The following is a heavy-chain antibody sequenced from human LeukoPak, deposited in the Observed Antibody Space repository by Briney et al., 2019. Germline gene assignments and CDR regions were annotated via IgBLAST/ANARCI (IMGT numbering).Heavy chain of an antibody. D-gene: IGHD4-17*01. CDR1: GFTFSSYS. CDR3: ARPGVENDYGDYANTDY. V-gene: IGHV3-21*01. CDR2: ISSSSSYI. Sequence: AGTLSLSCAASGFTFSSYSMNWVRQVPGKGLEWVSSISSSSSYIYYADPVKGRFTISRDNAKNSLYLQMNSLRAEDTAVYYCARPGVENDYGDYANTDYWGQGTLVTVSS. J-gene: IGHJ4*02.